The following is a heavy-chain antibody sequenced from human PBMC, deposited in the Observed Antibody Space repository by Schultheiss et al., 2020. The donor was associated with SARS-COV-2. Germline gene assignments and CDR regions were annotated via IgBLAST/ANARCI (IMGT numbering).Heavy chain of an antibody. CDR3: ARAGGKTVPALFDY. D-gene: IGHD3-16*01. Sequence: SETLSLTCTVSGGSISSGGYYWSWIRQHPGKGLEWIGYIYYSGSTYYNPSLKSRVTISVDTSKNQFSLKLSSVTAADTAVYYCARAGGKTVPALFDYWGQGTLVTVSS. CDR2: IYYSGST. J-gene: IGHJ4*02. CDR1: GGSISSGGYY. V-gene: IGHV4-31*03.